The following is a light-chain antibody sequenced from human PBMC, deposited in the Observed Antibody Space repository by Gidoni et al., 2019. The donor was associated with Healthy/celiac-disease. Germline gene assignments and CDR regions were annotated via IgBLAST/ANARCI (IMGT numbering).Light chain of an antibody. Sequence: PGKTARITCGGNNIGSKSVHWYQQKPGQAPVLVIYYDSDRPSGIPERFSGSNSGNTATLTISRVEAGDEADYYCQVWDSSSDHRGPVFGGGTQLTAL. CDR3: QVWDSSSDHRGPV. CDR2: YDS. J-gene: IGLJ7*02. V-gene: IGLV3-21*04. CDR1: NIGSKS.